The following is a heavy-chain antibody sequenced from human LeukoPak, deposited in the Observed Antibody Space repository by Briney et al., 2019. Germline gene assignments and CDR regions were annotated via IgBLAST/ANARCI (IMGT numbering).Heavy chain of an antibody. CDR1: GYSFTSYW. V-gene: IGHV5-51*01. Sequence: GESLKISCKGSGYSFTSYWIGWVRQMPGKGLEWMGIIYPGDSDTRYSPSFQGQVTISADKSISTAYLQWSSLKASDTAMYYCARGAVTKTGTTAGFDYWGQGTLVTVSS. D-gene: IGHD1-7*01. J-gene: IGHJ4*02. CDR2: IYPGDSDT. CDR3: ARGAVTKTGTTAGFDY.